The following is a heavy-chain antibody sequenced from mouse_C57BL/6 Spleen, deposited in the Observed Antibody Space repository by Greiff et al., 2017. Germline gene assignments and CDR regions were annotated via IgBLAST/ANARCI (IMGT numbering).Heavy chain of an antibody. Sequence: EVKLMESGPELVKPGASVKISCKASGYSFTDYNMNWVKQSNGKSLEWIGVINPNYGTTSYNQKFKGKATLTVDQSSSTAYMQLNSLTSEDSAVYYCARVYYGSSHGYYFDYWGQGTTLTVSS. D-gene: IGHD1-1*01. CDR1: GYSFTDYN. CDR3: ARVYYGSSHGYYFDY. CDR2: INPNYGTT. J-gene: IGHJ2*01. V-gene: IGHV1-39*01.